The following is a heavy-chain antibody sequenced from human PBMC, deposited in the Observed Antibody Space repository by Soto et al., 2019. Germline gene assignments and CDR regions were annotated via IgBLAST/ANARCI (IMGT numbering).Heavy chain of an antibody. CDR1: GGYLSSGSSY. D-gene: IGHD3-16*01. V-gene: IGHV4-39*01. J-gene: IGHJ3*02. Sequence: QLQLQESGPGLVKPSETLTLTCTVSGGYLSSGSSYWGWIRQPPGKGLEWIGSIHYSGATYNNPSLESRAAIFVDTSKNRFSLKLSSVSAADTAVYYCVRHLRNPSAYNAFDIWGQGTMVTVSS. CDR3: VRHLRNPSAYNAFDI. CDR2: IHYSGAT.